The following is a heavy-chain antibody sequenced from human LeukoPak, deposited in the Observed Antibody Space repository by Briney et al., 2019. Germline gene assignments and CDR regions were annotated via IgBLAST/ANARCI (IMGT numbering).Heavy chain of an antibody. CDR2: ISYDGNNK. D-gene: IGHD3-22*01. J-gene: IGHJ6*02. CDR3: AKDAYYYDSNHYGMDV. Sequence: GGSLRLSCVTTGFTFSKYGMHWVRQAPGKGLEWVAVISYDGNNKYADSVKGRFTISRDNSKNTLYLQMNSLRAEDTAVYYCAKDAYYYDSNHYGMDVWGQGTTVTVSS. V-gene: IGHV3-30*18. CDR1: GFTFSKYG.